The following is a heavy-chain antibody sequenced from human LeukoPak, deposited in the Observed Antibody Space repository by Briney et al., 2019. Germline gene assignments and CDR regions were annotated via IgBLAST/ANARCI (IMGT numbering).Heavy chain of an antibody. CDR3: ARSRGATFYY. V-gene: IGHV6-1*01. Sequence: SPTLSLTFAISGDSVSIKSAAWNWIRQSPSGGLEWVGRTYYRSKWSNDYAASVKSRITVNPDTSKNQFSLQLSSVTPEDTAVYYCARSRGATFYYWGQGTLVTVSS. CDR1: GDSVSIKSAA. CDR2: TYYRSKWSN. J-gene: IGHJ4*02.